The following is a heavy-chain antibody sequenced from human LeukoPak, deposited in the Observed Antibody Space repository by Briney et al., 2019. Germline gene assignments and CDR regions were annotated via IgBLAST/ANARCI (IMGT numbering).Heavy chain of an antibody. CDR2: ISWNSGSI. Sequence: PGGSLRLSCAASGFTFDDYAMHWVRQAPGKGLEWVSGISWNSGSIGYADSVKGRFTISRDNAKNSLYLQMNSLRAEDTAVYYCARVPGYDILTGYPIDYWGQGTLVTVSS. J-gene: IGHJ4*02. CDR1: GFTFDDYA. V-gene: IGHV3-9*01. D-gene: IGHD3-9*01. CDR3: ARVPGYDILTGYPIDY.